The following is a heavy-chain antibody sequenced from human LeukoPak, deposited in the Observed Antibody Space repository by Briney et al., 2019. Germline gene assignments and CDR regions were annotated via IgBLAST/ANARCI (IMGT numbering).Heavy chain of an antibody. CDR2: INHSGST. V-gene: IGHV4-34*01. CDR3: ARGGDYFTWFDP. J-gene: IGHJ5*02. CDR1: GGSFSGYY. Sequence: SETLSLTCAVYGGSFSGYYWSWIRQPPGKGREWVGEINHSGSTNYNPSLKSRVTISVDTSKNQFSLQLSSVTAADTAMYYCARGGDYFTWFDPWGQGTLVTVSS. D-gene: IGHD2/OR15-2a*01.